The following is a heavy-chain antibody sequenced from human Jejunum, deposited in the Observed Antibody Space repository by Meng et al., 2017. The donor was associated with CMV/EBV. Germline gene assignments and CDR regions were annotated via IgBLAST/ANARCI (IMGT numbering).Heavy chain of an antibody. V-gene: IGHV3-53*01. CDR2: IRGDDST. CDR3: ARACRQVSNCYLDS. CDR1: GFSVSPNY. D-gene: IGHD4-11*01. Sequence: SGFSVSPNYMSWVRQAPGKGLEWVSFIRGDDSTSYTDSVQGRFTISRDNSKNTVYLQMNSLRAEDTAVYYCARACRQVSNCYLDSWGQGIQVTVSS. J-gene: IGHJ4*02.